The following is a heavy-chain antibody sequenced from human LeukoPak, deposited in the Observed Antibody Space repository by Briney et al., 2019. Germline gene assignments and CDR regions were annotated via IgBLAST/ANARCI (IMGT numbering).Heavy chain of an antibody. V-gene: IGHV1-2*02. CDR3: ARYTIHFDY. Sequence: ASVKVSCKASGYTFTSYYMYWVRQAPGQGLEWMGWINPNSGGTNYARKFQGRVTMTRDTSISTAYMELSRLRSDDTAVYYCARYTIHFDYWGQGTLVTVSS. CDR1: GYTFTSYY. D-gene: IGHD3-3*01. J-gene: IGHJ4*02. CDR2: INPNSGGT.